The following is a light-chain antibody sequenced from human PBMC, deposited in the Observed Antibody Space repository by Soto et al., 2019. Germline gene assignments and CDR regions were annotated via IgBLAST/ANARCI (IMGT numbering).Light chain of an antibody. CDR2: EVT. CDR3: SSYTNINKRACV. V-gene: IGLV2-14*01. Sequence: QSVLTQPASVSGSPGQSITISCTGTSGDIGSYNRVSWYQQHPGKAPKLIIYEVTDRPSGVSNRFSGSKYGNTASLTISGLQAEDEAEYYCSSYTNINKRACVLGTGTKV. J-gene: IGLJ1*01. CDR1: SGDIGSYNR.